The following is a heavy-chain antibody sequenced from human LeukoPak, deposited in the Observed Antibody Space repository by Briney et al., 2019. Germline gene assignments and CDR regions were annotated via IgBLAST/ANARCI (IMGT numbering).Heavy chain of an antibody. V-gene: IGHV1-2*04. CDR1: GYIFTGYY. CDR3: ARGGYYGSGIEGSWFDP. CDR2: FNPKSGGT. D-gene: IGHD3-10*01. J-gene: IGHJ5*02. Sequence: ASVKVSCKASGYIFTGYYMHWVRQAPGQGLEWMGWFNPKSGGTNYAQKFQGWVTMNRDTSISTAYMELSRLRSDDTAVYYCARGGYYGSGIEGSWFDPWGQGTLVTVSS.